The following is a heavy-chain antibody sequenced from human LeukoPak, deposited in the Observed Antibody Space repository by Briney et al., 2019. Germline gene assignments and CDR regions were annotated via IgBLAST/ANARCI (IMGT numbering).Heavy chain of an antibody. Sequence: GGSLRLSRGATGFTFSTYDMSWVRQTPGKGLEWVSDISDSGGSTYYADSVKGRFTISRDNSKNTLYLQMNSLRAEDTAVYYCAITGRGGSFDYWGQGTLVTVSS. V-gene: IGHV3-23*01. CDR1: GFTFSTYD. J-gene: IGHJ4*02. CDR2: ISDSGGST. CDR3: AITGRGGSFDY. D-gene: IGHD3-16*01.